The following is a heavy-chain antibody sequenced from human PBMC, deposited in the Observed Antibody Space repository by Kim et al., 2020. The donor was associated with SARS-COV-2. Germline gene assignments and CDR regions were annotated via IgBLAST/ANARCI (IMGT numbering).Heavy chain of an antibody. CDR3: ARGGSRLLWFGELSGAFDI. CDR1: GGSFSGYY. CDR2: INHSGST. Sequence: SETLSLTCAVYGGSFSGYYWSWIRQPPGKGLEWIGEINHSGSTNYNPSLKSRVTISVDTSKNQFSLKLSSVTAADTAVYYCARGGSRLLWFGELSGAFDIWGQGTMVTVSS. D-gene: IGHD3-10*01. V-gene: IGHV4-34*01. J-gene: IGHJ3*02.